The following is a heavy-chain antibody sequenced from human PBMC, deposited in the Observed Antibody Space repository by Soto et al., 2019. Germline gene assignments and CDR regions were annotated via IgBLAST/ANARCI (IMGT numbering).Heavy chain of an antibody. D-gene: IGHD3-22*01. CDR2: TYCRSKWYN. CDR1: GDSVSSNSAA. CDR3: ARGDYYDTSGYYFGY. J-gene: IGHJ4*02. Sequence: SQTLSLTCAISGDSVSSNSAAWNWIRRSPSRGLEWLGRTYCRSKWYNDYAISVRSRITINPDTSKNQFSLQLNSVTPEDTAVYYCARGDYYDTSGYYFGYWCQGTLVTVSS. V-gene: IGHV6-1*01.